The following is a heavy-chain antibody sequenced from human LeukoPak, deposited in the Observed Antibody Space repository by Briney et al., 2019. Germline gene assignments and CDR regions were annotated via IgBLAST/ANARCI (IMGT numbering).Heavy chain of an antibody. CDR3: ARVYRGYSYGYYDY. Sequence: PSETLSLTCTVSGGSISSYDYYWGWIRQPPGKGLEWIGSIYYTGNTYHNPSLKSRVTISVDTSKNQFSLKLSSVTAADTAVYYCARVYRGYSYGYYDYWGQGTLVTVSS. CDR1: GGSISSYDYY. CDR2: IYYTGNT. J-gene: IGHJ4*02. D-gene: IGHD5-18*01. V-gene: IGHV4-39*07.